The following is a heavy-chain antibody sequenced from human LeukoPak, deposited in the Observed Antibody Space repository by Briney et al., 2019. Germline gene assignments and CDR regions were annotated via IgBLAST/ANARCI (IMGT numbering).Heavy chain of an antibody. V-gene: IGHV4-34*01. Sequence: SETLSLTCAVYGGSFSGYYWSWIRQPPGKGLEWIGEINHSGSTNYNPSLRSRVTVSVHTSKIQLSLKLSSVTAADTAVYYCARQWLVSPLFDYWGQGTLVTVSS. CDR1: GGSFSGYY. CDR2: INHSGST. J-gene: IGHJ4*02. CDR3: ARQWLVSPLFDY. D-gene: IGHD6-19*01.